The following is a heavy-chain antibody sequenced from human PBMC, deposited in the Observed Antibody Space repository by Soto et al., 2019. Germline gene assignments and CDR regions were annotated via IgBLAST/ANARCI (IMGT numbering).Heavy chain of an antibody. CDR3: ASMARYGSSLDY. V-gene: IGHV4-59*01. CDR1: GGSISSYY. CDR2: IYYSGST. D-gene: IGHD6-13*01. J-gene: IGHJ4*02. Sequence: QVQLQESGPGRVKPSETLSLTCTVSGGSISSYYWSWIRQPPGKGLEWIGYIYYSGSTNYNPSLKSRVTISVDTSKNQFSLMLSSVTAADTAVYCCASMARYGSSLDYWGQGTLVTVSS.